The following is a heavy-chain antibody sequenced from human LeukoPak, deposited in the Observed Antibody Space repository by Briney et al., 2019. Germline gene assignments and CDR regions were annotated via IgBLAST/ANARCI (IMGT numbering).Heavy chain of an antibody. V-gene: IGHV3-30-3*01. J-gene: IGHJ6*03. Sequence: GGSLRLSCAASGFTFSSYAMHWVRQAPGKGLEWVAVISYDGSNKYYADSVKGRFTISRDNSKNTLYLQMNSLRAEDTAVYYCAVSGYYYYYYMDVWGKGTTVTVYS. D-gene: IGHD3-10*01. CDR1: GFTFSSYA. CDR2: ISYDGSNK. CDR3: AVSGYYYYYYMDV.